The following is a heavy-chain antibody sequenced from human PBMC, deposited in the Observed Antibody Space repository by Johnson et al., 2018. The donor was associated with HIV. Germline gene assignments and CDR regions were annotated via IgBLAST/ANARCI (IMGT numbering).Heavy chain of an antibody. Sequence: QVQLVESGGGVVQPGRSLRLSCAASGFTFSSYAMHWVRQAPGKGLEWVAVISYDGSNKYYADSVKGRFTISRYNSKNTLYLQMNSLRAEDTAVYYCTRLPSGYSRDAFDIWGQGTMVTVSS. J-gene: IGHJ3*02. V-gene: IGHV3-30-3*01. CDR2: ISYDGSNK. CDR3: TRLPSGYSRDAFDI. CDR1: GFTFSSYA. D-gene: IGHD5-18*01.